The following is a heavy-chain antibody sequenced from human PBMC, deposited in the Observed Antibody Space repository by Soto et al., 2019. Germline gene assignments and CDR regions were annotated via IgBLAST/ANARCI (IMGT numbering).Heavy chain of an antibody. V-gene: IGHV5-51*01. CDR2: IYPGDSDT. CDR3: ARHGRYYDSSGYYSHDAFDI. Sequence: GESLKISCKGSGYSFTSYWIGWVRQMPGKGLEWMGIIYPGDSDTRYSPSFQGQVTISADKSISTAYLQWSSLKASDTAMYYCARHGRYYDSSGYYSHDAFDIWGQGTMVTVSS. D-gene: IGHD3-22*01. J-gene: IGHJ3*02. CDR1: GYSFTSYW.